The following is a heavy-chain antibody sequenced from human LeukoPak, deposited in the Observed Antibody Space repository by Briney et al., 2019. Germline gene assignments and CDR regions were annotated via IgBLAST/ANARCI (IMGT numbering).Heavy chain of an antibody. Sequence: GGSLRLSCAASGFTVINNYINWVRQAPGKGLEWVANIKPNGRETYYLDSVKGRFTISRDNAKNSLYLQMNSLRAEDTAVYYCARDYNLGQGTLVTVSS. J-gene: IGHJ4*02. CDR3: ARDYN. V-gene: IGHV3-7*01. CDR2: IKPNGRET. CDR1: GFTVINNY.